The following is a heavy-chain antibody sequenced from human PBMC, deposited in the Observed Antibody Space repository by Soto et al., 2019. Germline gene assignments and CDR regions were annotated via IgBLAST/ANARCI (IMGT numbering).Heavy chain of an antibody. J-gene: IGHJ6*02. D-gene: IGHD2-2*01. CDR3: ARVVVVPAATIYYYYGMDV. V-gene: IGHV1-18*01. CDR2: ISAYNGNT. Sequence: QVQLVQSGAEVKKPGASVKVSCKASGYTFTSYGISWVRQAPGQGLEWMGWISAYNGNTNYAQKLQGRVTMTTDTSTSTAYMELRSLRSDDTAVYHCARVVVVPAATIYYYYGMDVWGQGTTVTVSS. CDR1: GYTFTSYG.